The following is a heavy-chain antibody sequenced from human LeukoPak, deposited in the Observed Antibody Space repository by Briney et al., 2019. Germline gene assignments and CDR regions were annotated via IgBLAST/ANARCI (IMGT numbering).Heavy chain of an antibody. J-gene: IGHJ4*02. D-gene: IGHD3-10*01. CDR1: GFTFSSYA. V-gene: IGHV3-23*01. Sequence: GGSLRLSCAASGFTFSSYAMSWVRQAPGKGLEWVSAISSNTGRTYYADSVKGRFTISRDNAKSSLYLQMSGLRAEDTAVYFCARVLLWFGELLYSTPVQYYFDYWGRGTLVTVSS. CDR2: ISSNTGRT. CDR3: ARVLLWFGELLYSTPVQYYFDY.